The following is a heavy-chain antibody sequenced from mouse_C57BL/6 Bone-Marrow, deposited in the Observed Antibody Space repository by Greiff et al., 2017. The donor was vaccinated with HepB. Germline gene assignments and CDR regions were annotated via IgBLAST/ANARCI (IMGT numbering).Heavy chain of an antibody. V-gene: IGHV2-2*01. CDR3: ASTKLGKDAMDY. CDR1: GFSLTSYG. D-gene: IGHD4-1*01. J-gene: IGHJ4*01. CDR2: IWSGGST. Sequence: QVQLKESGPGLVQPSQSLSITCTVSGFSLTSYGVHWVRQSPGKGLEWLGVIWSGGSTDYNAAFISRLSISKDNSKSQVFFKMNSLQADDTAIYYCASTKLGKDAMDYWGQGTSVTVSS.